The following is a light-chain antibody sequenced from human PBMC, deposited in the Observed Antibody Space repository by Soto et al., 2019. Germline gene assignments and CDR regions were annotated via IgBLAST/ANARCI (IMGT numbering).Light chain of an antibody. CDR3: KLYDGSNPYV. Sequence: QSVLTQPPSASGSPGQSVTISCTGTKNDIGVYDFVSWYQHHPGKAPRLIIYEVVQRPSGVSDRFSGSKSGNTASLTVSGLQAADGGDYFCKLYDGSNPYVFGSGTKV. J-gene: IGLJ1*01. CDR2: EVV. CDR1: KNDIGVYDF. V-gene: IGLV2-8*01.